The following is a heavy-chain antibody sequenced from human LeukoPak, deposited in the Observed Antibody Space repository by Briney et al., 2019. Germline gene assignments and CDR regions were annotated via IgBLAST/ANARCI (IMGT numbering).Heavy chain of an antibody. CDR1: GNYC. CDR3: VGESSNWPDY. Sequence: PGGSLRLSCAASGNYCMHWVRQAPGKGLEYVSTISSNGGSTYYADSVKGRFTISRDNSKDTLYLQMGSLRAEDTAVYFCVGESSNWPDYWGQGTLVTVSS. V-gene: IGHV3-64D*06. D-gene: IGHD6-13*01. J-gene: IGHJ4*02. CDR2: ISSNGGST.